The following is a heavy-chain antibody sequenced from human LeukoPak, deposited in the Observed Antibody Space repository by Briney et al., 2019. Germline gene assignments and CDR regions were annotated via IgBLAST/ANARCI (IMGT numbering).Heavy chain of an antibody. V-gene: IGHV3-48*01. Sequence: GGSLRLSCGASGITFSSYSMNWVRQAPGKGLEWVSYISSSGSTKYYADSVKGRFTISRDNARNSLYLQMNSLRAEDTAVYFCARGGLSIMGYWGQGTLVTVSS. CDR1: GITFSSYS. CDR2: ISSSGSTK. CDR3: ARGGLSIMGY. D-gene: IGHD2/OR15-2a*01. J-gene: IGHJ4*02.